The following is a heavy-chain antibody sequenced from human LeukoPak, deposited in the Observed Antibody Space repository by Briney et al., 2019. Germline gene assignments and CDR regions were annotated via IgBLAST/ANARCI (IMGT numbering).Heavy chain of an antibody. V-gene: IGHV4-34*01. CDR2: IHYTEAT. Sequence: SETLSLTCAVYGGSITGYYWRWIRHTPGRGLEWVGEIHYTEATSYNPSLKSRAPISTDTPKNQFSLRLGSLTAPGPAFYHCARGNIFTGYRFDFWGQGALVSVSS. J-gene: IGHJ4*02. CDR1: GGSITGYY. D-gene: IGHD3-9*01. CDR3: ARGNIFTGYRFDF.